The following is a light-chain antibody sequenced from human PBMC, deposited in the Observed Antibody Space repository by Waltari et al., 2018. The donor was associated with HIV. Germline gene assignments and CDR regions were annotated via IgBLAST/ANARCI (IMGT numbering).Light chain of an antibody. CDR1: SNDVGSSNY. V-gene: IGLV2-14*03. Sequence: QSALTQPRSVSGSPGQSITISCTGTSNDVGSSNYVSWHQQHPGEAPKLIIHDVSDRPSGISNRFSGSKSGNTASLTISGLQTEDEADYYCSSYTSSTTYVFGTGTRVTVL. CDR2: DVS. CDR3: SSYTSSTTYV. J-gene: IGLJ1*01.